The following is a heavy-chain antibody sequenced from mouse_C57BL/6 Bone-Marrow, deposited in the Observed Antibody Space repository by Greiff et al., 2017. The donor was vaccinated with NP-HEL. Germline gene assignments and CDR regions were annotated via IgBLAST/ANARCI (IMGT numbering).Heavy chain of an antibody. J-gene: IGHJ4*01. CDR2: IDPEDGDT. V-gene: IGHV14-1*01. CDR1: GFNIKDYY. CDR3: TTYDSPYYAMDY. Sequence: VQLKQSGAELVRPGASVKLSCTASGFNIKDYYMHWVKQRPEQGLEWIGRIDPEDGDTEYAPKFQGKATMTADTSSNTAYLQLSSLTSEDTAVYYCTTYDSPYYAMDYWGQGTSVTVSS. D-gene: IGHD2-4*01.